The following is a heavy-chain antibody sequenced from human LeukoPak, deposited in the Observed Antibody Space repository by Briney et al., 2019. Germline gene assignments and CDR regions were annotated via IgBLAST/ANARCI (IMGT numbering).Heavy chain of an antibody. J-gene: IGHJ4*02. CDR2: ISGSGGST. D-gene: IGHD1-1*01. Sequence: PGGSLRLSCAASGFTFSSYAMSWVRQAPGKGLEWVSAISGSGGSTYYADSVKARFTISRDNSKNTVFLQMDSLRAEDTAEYYCSRERGGRDDYWGQGALVTVSS. CDR1: GFTFSSYA. V-gene: IGHV3-23*01. CDR3: SRERGGRDDY.